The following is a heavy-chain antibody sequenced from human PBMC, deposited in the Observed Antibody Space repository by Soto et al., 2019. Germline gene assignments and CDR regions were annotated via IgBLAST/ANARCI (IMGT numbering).Heavy chain of an antibody. CDR1: GYTFTSYG. D-gene: IGHD2-15*01. CDR3: ARDGYCSGGSCPVGTYYYYGMDV. J-gene: IGHJ6*02. Sequence: SVKVSCKASGYTFTSYGISWVREAPGQGLEWMGWISAYNGNTNYAQKLQGRVTMTTDTSTSTAYMELRSLRSDDTAVYYCARDGYCSGGSCPVGTYYYYGMDVWGQGTTVTVSS. V-gene: IGHV1-18*01. CDR2: ISAYNGNT.